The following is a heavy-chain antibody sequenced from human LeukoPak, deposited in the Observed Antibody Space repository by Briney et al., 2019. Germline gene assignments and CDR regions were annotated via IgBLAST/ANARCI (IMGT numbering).Heavy chain of an antibody. CDR1: GGSISSGSYY. V-gene: IGHV4-61*02. CDR2: IYASGIT. Sequence: SETLSLTCTVSGGSISSGSYYWNWIRQPAGKGLEGIGRIYASGITNYHPSLKSRVAMSVDTSKNQFSLRLSSVTAADTAVYYCASGADSSNYFLYYWGQGILVTVSS. J-gene: IGHJ4*02. D-gene: IGHD3-22*01. CDR3: ASGADSSNYFLYY.